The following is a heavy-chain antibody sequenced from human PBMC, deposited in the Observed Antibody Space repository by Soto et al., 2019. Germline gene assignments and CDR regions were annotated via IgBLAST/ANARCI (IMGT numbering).Heavy chain of an antibody. Sequence: HPGGSLRLSCAASGFIFSSYTMHWVRQAPGKGLEWVGVITYDGSNQYYADSVKGRFTISRDNSKNTLYLQMNSLRAEDTAVYYCARDHSSSWYLVKYNWFDPWGQGTLVTVSS. D-gene: IGHD6-13*01. CDR2: ITYDGSNQ. V-gene: IGHV3-30-3*01. CDR3: ARDHSSSWYLVKYNWFDP. J-gene: IGHJ5*02. CDR1: GFIFSSYT.